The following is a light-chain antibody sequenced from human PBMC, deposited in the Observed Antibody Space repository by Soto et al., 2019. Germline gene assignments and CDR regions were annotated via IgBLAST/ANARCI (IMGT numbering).Light chain of an antibody. J-gene: IGKJ1*01. Sequence: DIQMTQSPSTLSGSVGDRVTITCRASQTISSWLAWYQHKPGKAPKLPIYKASTLKSGVPSRFSGSGSGTEFTLTISSLQPDDFATYYCQHYNSYSEAFGQGTKVDI. CDR3: QHYNSYSEA. CDR1: QTISSW. V-gene: IGKV1-5*03. CDR2: KAS.